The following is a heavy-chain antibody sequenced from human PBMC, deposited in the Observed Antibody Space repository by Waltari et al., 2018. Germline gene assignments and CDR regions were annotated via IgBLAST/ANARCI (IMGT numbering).Heavy chain of an antibody. D-gene: IGHD1-26*01. J-gene: IGHJ5*02. CDR1: GGSISRSSYY. CDR2: IYYSGST. CDR3: ARGRGSYYWFDP. Sequence: QLQLQESGPGLVKPSETLSPTCTVPGGSISRSSYYWGWIRQPPGKGLEWIGSIYYSGSTYYNPSLKSRVTISVDTSKNQFSLKLSSVTAADTAVYYCARGRGSYYWFDPWGQGTLVTVSS. V-gene: IGHV4-39*07.